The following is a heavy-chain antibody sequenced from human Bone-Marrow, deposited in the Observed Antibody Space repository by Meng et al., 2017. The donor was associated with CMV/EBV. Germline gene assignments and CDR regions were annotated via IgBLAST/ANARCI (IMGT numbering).Heavy chain of an antibody. CDR3: ARVVTPLLQTSWFDP. J-gene: IGHJ5*02. CDR1: GYTFTSYG. CDR2: ISAYNGNT. Sequence: ASVKVSCKASGYTFTSYGISWVRQAPGQGLEWMGWISAYNGNTNYAQKLQGRVTMTTDTSTSTAYMELSSLRSEDTAVYYCARVVTPLLQTSWFDPWGQGTLVTVSS. V-gene: IGHV1-18*01. D-gene: IGHD2-21*01.